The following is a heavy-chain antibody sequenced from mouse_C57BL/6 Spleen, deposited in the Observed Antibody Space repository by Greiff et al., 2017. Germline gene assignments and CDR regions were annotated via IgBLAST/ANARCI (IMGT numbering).Heavy chain of an antibody. J-gene: IGHJ3*01. CDR1: GYTFTSYW. CDR2: IDPSDSYT. Sequence: QVQLQQPGAELVRPGTSVKLSCKASGYTFTSYWMHWVKQRPGQGLEWIGVIDPSDSYTNYNQKFKGKATLTVDTSSSTAYMQLSSLTSEDSAVYYCAREVRAWFAYWGQGTLVTVSA. V-gene: IGHV1-59*01. CDR3: AREVRAWFAY.